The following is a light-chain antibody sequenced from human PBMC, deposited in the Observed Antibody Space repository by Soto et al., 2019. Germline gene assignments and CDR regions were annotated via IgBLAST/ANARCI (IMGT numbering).Light chain of an antibody. Sequence: IQLTPSPSSLSASVGDRVTITCRASQGISSYLAWYQQKPGKAPKLLIYAASTLQSGVPSRFSGSGSGTEFTLTISSLQPDDFATYYCQQYNSYWTFGQGTKVDIK. V-gene: IGKV1-9*01. CDR2: AAS. CDR3: QQYNSYWT. CDR1: QGISSY. J-gene: IGKJ1*01.